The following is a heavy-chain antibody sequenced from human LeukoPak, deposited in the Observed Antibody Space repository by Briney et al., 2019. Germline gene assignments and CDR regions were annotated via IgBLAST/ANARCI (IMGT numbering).Heavy chain of an antibody. J-gene: IGHJ4*02. D-gene: IGHD3-16*01. V-gene: IGHV4-34*01. CDR2: IHHSGST. Sequence: SETLSLTCAVYGGSFSGSFSDYYWTCIRQTPGKGLEWIGEIHHSGSTNYNPSLKSRVTISADTSKNQFSLKLNSLTAADTAVYYCATFRWGVGFEYWGQGTLATVSS. CDR1: GGSFSGSFSDYY. CDR3: ATFRWGVGFEY.